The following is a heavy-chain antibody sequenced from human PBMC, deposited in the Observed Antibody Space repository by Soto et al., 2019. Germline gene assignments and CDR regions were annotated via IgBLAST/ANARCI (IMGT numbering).Heavy chain of an antibody. CDR3: ARHEGGSWYPLYYYYGMDV. CDR2: IIPIFGTA. CDR1: GGTFSSYA. J-gene: IGHJ6*02. D-gene: IGHD6-13*01. Sequence: SVKVSCKASGGTFSSYAISWVRQAPGQGLEWMGGIIPIFGTANYAQKFQGRVTITADESTSTAYMELSSLRSEDTAVYYCARHEGGSWYPLYYYYGMDVWGQGTTVTVSS. V-gene: IGHV1-69*13.